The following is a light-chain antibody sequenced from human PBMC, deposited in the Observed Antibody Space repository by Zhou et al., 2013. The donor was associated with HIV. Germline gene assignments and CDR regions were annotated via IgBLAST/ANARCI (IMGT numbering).Light chain of an antibody. CDR3: QQYNRWPPLT. J-gene: IGKJ4*01. Sequence: EIVLTQSPATLSLSPGERATLSCRASQSVSSFLAWYQQKPGQAPRLLIYDTSNRATGVPVRFSGSGSGTDFTLTITSLQSEDVAVYYCQQYNRWPPLTFGGGTQVEIK. V-gene: IGKV3-11*01. CDR2: DTS. CDR1: QSVSSF.